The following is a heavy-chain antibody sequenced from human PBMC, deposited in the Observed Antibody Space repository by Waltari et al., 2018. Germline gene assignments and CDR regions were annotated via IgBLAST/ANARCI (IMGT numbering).Heavy chain of an antibody. CDR3: ARDGETYFDY. Sequence: QVQLQESGPGLVKPSQTLSLTCTVSGGSISIGSYYWSWIRQPAGKGLEWIGYIYTSGSTNYNPSLKSRVTISVDTSKNQFSLKLSSVTAADTAVYYCARDGETYFDYWGQGTLVTVSS. CDR2: IYTSGST. CDR1: GGSISIGSYY. D-gene: IGHD3-10*01. V-gene: IGHV4-61*09. J-gene: IGHJ4*02.